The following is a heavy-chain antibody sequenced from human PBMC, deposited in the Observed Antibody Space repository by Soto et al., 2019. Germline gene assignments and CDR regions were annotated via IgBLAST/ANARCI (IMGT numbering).Heavy chain of an antibody. Sequence: GGSLRLSCAASGFTFSSYSMNWVRQAPGKGLEWVSSISSSSSYIYYADSVKGRFTISRDNAKNSLYLQMNSLRAEDTAVYYCARDAPNWNYDNAHAFDIWGQGTMVTVSS. V-gene: IGHV3-21*01. CDR3: ARDAPNWNYDNAHAFDI. D-gene: IGHD1-7*01. CDR2: ISSSSSYI. J-gene: IGHJ3*02. CDR1: GFTFSSYS.